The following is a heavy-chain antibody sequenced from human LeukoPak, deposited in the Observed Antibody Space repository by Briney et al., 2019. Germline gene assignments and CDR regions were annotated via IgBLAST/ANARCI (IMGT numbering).Heavy chain of an antibody. CDR3: ATTYYYDSSGYDGEYYFDY. J-gene: IGHJ4*02. CDR2: IYHSGST. Sequence: SETLSLTCTVSGGSIRSGGYYWSWIRQPPGKGLEWIGYIYHSGSTYYNPSLKSRVTISVDRSKNQFSLKLNSVTAADTAVYYCATTYYYDSSGYDGEYYFDYWSQGTLVTVSS. D-gene: IGHD3-22*01. CDR1: GGSIRSGGYY. V-gene: IGHV4-30-2*01.